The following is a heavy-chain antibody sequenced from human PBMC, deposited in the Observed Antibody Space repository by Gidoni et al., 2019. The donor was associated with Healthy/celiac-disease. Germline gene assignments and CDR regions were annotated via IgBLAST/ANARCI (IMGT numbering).Heavy chain of an antibody. CDR2: IIAYNGNT. CDR1: GYNFTSYG. J-gene: IGHJ4*02. CDR3: ARDTPGTLDY. V-gene: IGHV1-18*01. Sequence: QVQLVQSGAAVKKPGASVKVSCKASGYNFTSYGISWVRKAPGQGLEWMGWIIAYNGNTNNAQKLKGRVTMTTETSTSTAYMELRSLRSDDTAVYYCARDTPGTLDYWGQGTLVTVSS.